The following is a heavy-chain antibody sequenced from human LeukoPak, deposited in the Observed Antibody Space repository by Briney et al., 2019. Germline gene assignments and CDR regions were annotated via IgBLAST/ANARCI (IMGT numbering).Heavy chain of an antibody. CDR3: AKDSYEAAAGTDCWFDP. V-gene: IGHV3-23*01. J-gene: IGHJ5*02. D-gene: IGHD6-13*01. Sequence: GGSLRLSCAASGFTFSSYAMSWVRQAPGKGLEWVSAISGSGGSTYYADSVKGRFTISRDNSKNTLYLQMNSLRAEDTAVYYCAKDSYEAAAGTDCWFDPWGQGTLVTVSS. CDR1: GFTFSSYA. CDR2: ISGSGGST.